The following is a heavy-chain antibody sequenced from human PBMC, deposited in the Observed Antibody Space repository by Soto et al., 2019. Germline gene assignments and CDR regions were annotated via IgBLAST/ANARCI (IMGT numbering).Heavy chain of an antibody. CDR2: ISGSGGST. CDR1: GFTFSSYA. Sequence: PGGSLRLSCAASGFTFSSYAMSWVRQAPGKGLEWVPAISGSGGSTYYADSVKGRFTISRDNSKNTLYLQMNSLKTEDTAVYYCTTDPLGIIAARPCLLPFVDVWGQGTTVTVSS. V-gene: IGHV3-23*01. CDR3: TTDPLGIIAARPCLLPFVDV. J-gene: IGHJ6*02. D-gene: IGHD6-6*01.